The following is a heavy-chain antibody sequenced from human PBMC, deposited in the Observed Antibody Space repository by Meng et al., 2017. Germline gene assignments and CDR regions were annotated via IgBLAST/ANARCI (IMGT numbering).Heavy chain of an antibody. CDR1: GFTFSSYE. V-gene: IGHV3-48*03. D-gene: IGHD3-10*01. Sequence: GESLKISCAASGFTFSSYEMNWVRQAPGKGLEWVSYIGSSGSTIYYADSVKGRFTISRDNAKNSLYLQMNSLRAEDTAVYYCARDGVYYCGSGREMVIDYWGQGTLVTVSS. J-gene: IGHJ4*02. CDR2: IGSSGSTI. CDR3: ARDGVYYCGSGREMVIDY.